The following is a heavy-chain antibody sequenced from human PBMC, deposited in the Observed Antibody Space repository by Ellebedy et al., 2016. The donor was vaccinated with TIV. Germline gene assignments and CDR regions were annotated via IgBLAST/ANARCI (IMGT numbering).Heavy chain of an antibody. CDR2: IGGDLRT. Sequence: PGGSLRLSCAAFGFTLRGNATSWVRQAPGQGLESVSGIGGDLRTHYADPVKGRFTITRDDSQDTLFLEMNRLRVEDTAVYYCAKDLHHWSANDRWGQGTLVSVSS. V-gene: IGHV3-23*01. D-gene: IGHD3-3*01. CDR1: GFTLRGNA. CDR3: AKDLHHWSANDR. J-gene: IGHJ5*02.